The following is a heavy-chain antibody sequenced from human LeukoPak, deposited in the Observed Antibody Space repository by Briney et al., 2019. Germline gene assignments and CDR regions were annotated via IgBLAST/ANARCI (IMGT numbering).Heavy chain of an antibody. CDR2: IKKDGSEK. CDR3: ARDRGFSYGIDF. V-gene: IGHV3-7*04. CDR1: GFTFSNYW. Sequence: GGSLRVSCEAAGFTFSNYWMTWVRQAPGKGLEWVANIKKDGSEKWYADSVKGRFTISRDNAKKSLFLQVSSLRGEDTAVYYCARDRGFSYGIDFWGQGTLVTVSS. J-gene: IGHJ4*02. D-gene: IGHD5-18*01.